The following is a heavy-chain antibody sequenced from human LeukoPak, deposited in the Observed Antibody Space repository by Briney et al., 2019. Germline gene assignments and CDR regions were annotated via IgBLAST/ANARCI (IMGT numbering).Heavy chain of an antibody. J-gene: IGHJ6*03. CDR3: ARDPFPNYGDAYYYYYMDV. D-gene: IGHD4-17*01. CDR1: GYTFTSYG. CDR2: ISAYNGNT. Sequence: ASVKVSCKASGYTFTSYGISWVRQAPGQGLEGMGWISAYNGNTNYAQKLQGRVTMTTDTSTSTAYMELRSLRSDDTAVYYCARDPFPNYGDAYYYYYMDVWGKGTTVTISS. V-gene: IGHV1-18*01.